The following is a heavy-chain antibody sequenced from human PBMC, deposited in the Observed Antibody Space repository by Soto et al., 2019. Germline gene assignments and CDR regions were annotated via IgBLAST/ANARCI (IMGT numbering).Heavy chain of an antibody. V-gene: IGHV1-18*01. J-gene: IGHJ4*02. CDR3: ASVPSHYDRSGYLDY. CDR1: GYTFTSYG. D-gene: IGHD3-22*01. Sequence: QVQLVQSGAEVKKPGASVKVSCKASGYTFTSYGISWVRQAPGQGLEWMGWISAYNGNTNYAQKLQDRVTMTTDTSTRTAYMELRSRRSDDTAVYYCASVPSHYDRSGYLDYWGQGTLVTVSS. CDR2: ISAYNGNT.